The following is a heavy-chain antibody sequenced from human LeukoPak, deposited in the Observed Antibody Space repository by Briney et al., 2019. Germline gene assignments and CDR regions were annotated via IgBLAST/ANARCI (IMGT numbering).Heavy chain of an antibody. Sequence: SETLSLTCAVYGGSFSGYYWSWIRQPPGKGLEWIGEINHSGSTNYNPSLKSRVTISVDTSKNQFSLKLSSVTAADTAVYYCARTSGSSQGVIFDYWGQGTLVTVSS. J-gene: IGHJ4*02. V-gene: IGHV4-34*01. CDR3: ARTSGSSQGVIFDY. D-gene: IGHD1-26*01. CDR2: INHSGST. CDR1: GGSFSGYY.